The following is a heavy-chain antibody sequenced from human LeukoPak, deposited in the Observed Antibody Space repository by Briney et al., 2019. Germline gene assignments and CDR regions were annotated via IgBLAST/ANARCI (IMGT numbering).Heavy chain of an antibody. CDR1: GFTFSSYA. Sequence: GRSLRLSCAASGFTFSSYAMHWVRQAPGKGLEWVAVISYDGSNKYYADSVKGRFTIPRDNSKNTLYLQMNSLRAEDTAVYYCARDVGYCSSISCQNELELDYWGQGTLVTVSS. CDR3: ARDVGYCSSISCQNELELDY. CDR2: ISYDGSNK. J-gene: IGHJ4*02. D-gene: IGHD2-2*01. V-gene: IGHV3-30*04.